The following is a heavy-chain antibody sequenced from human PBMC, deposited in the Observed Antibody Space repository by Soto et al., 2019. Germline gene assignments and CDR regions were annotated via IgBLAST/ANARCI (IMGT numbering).Heavy chain of an antibody. Sequence: LSLTCTVSGGSISSGGYYWSWIRQHPGKGLEWIGYIYYSGSTYYNPSLKSRVTISVDTSKNQFSLKLSSVTAADTAVYYCAGSSGYYYAYFQHWGQGTLVTVSS. J-gene: IGHJ1*01. CDR2: IYYSGST. V-gene: IGHV4-31*03. D-gene: IGHD3-22*01. CDR1: GGSISSGGYY. CDR3: AGSSGYYYAYFQH.